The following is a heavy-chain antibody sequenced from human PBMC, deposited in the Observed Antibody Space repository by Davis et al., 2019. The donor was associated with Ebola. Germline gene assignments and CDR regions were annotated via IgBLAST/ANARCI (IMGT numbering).Heavy chain of an antibody. J-gene: IGHJ4*02. D-gene: IGHD1-26*01. CDR1: GYTFTSYD. CDR3: ARGPYSESYSNY. CDR2: MSPDSGNT. Sequence: ASVKVSCKASGYTFTSYDITWVRQATGQGLEWMGWMSPDSGNTGYAQKFQGRVTMTRDTSISTAYMELSRLRSDDTAVYYCARGPYSESYSNYWGQGTLVSVSS. V-gene: IGHV1-8*01.